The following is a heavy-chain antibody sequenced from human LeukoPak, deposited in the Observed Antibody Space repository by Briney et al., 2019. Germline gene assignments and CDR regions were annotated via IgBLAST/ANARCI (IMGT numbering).Heavy chain of an antibody. V-gene: IGHV1-18*01. CDR2: ISAYNRNT. D-gene: IGHD3-10*01. Sequence: ASVKVSCKASGYTFTSYGISWVRQAPGQGLEWMGWISAYNRNTNYAQKLQGRVTMTTDTSTSTAYMELRSLRSDDTAVYYCARDPGGYYYGWGSRGIPLDYWGQGTLVTVSS. CDR1: GYTFTSYG. J-gene: IGHJ4*02. CDR3: ARDPGGYYYGWGSRGIPLDY.